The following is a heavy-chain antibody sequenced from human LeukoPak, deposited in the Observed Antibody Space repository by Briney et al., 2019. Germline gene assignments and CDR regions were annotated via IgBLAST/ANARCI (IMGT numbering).Heavy chain of an antibody. CDR2: IFTTGGA. V-gene: IGHV4-4*07. Sequence: SETLSLTCTVSGGSIGTYYWSWIRQPAGKGLEWIGRIFTTGGANYNPSLKSRGTMSLDTPKTLFSLKLNSVTAADTAVYYCVRDGPSWGLLWGQGALVTVSS. J-gene: IGHJ4*02. CDR3: VRDGPSWGLL. CDR1: GGSIGTYY. D-gene: IGHD7-27*01.